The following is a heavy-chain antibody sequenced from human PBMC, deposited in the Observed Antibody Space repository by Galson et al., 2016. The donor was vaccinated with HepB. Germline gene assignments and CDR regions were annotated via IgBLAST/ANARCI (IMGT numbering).Heavy chain of an antibody. CDR1: GFSLSNARMG. V-gene: IGHV2-26*01. J-gene: IGHJ6*02. CDR2: IFSNDEK. Sequence: PALVKPTQTLTLTCTVSGFSLSNARMGVSWIRQSPGKALEWLAHIFSNDEKSYSTSLKSRLTISKDTSTSQVVLTMTNMNPVDTATYYCARIRDGMDVWGQGTTVTVSS. CDR3: ARIRDGMDV.